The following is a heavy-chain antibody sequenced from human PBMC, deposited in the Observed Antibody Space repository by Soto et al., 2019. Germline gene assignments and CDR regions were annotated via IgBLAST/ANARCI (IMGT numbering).Heavy chain of an antibody. CDR2: INPSGGST. D-gene: IGHD5-12*01. J-gene: IGHJ6*02. CDR3: ARDRPGYSXYDSHPRGYYYYYGMDV. V-gene: IGHV1-46*01. Sequence: ASVKVSCKASGYTFTSYYMHWVRQAPGQGLEWTGIINPSGGSTSYAQKFQGRVTMTRDTSTSTVYMELSSLRSEDTAVYYCARDRPGYSXYDSHPRGYYYYYGMDVWGPGTTVTVSS. CDR1: GYTFTSYY.